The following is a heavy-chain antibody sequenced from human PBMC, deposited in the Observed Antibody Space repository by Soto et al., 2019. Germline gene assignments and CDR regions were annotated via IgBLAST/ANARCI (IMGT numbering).Heavy chain of an antibody. CDR2: VSGSGGST. Sequence: GGSLRLSCAASGFTFSSYAMSWVRQAPGKGLEWVSGVSGSGGSTYCVDSVKGRFTISRDNPKNTLYLQMNSLRAEDTAVYYCAKDFGYNYGYDAFDIWGQGTMVT. J-gene: IGHJ3*02. V-gene: IGHV3-23*01. D-gene: IGHD5-18*01. CDR1: GFTFSSYA. CDR3: AKDFGYNYGYDAFDI.